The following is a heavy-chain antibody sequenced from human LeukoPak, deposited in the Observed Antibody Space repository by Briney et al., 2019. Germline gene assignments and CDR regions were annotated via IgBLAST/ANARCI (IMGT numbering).Heavy chain of an antibody. D-gene: IGHD1-26*01. CDR1: GFTFDDYA. Sequence: GGSLRLSCAASGFTFDDYAMHWVRQAPGKGLEWVSLISWDGGSTYYADSVKGRFTISRDNSKNSLYLQMNSLRAEDTALYYCAKDMGENPPAYYYYMDVWGKGTTVTVSS. J-gene: IGHJ6*03. V-gene: IGHV3-43D*04. CDR2: ISWDGGST. CDR3: AKDMGENPPAYYYYMDV.